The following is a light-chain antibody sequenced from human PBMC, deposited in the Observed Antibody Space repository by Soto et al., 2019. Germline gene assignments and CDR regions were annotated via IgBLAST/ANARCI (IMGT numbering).Light chain of an antibody. CDR3: NSYVGSKNYV. CDR2: EVT. CDR1: ASDIGRYNY. J-gene: IGLJ1*01. Sequence: QSALTQPPSASGSPGQSVTTSCIGTASDIGRYNYVSWYQHHPGKAPKLIIYEVTKRPSGVPDRFSGSKSGNTASLTVSGPQADDEANYFSNSYVGSKNYVFGTGTRVTAL. V-gene: IGLV2-8*01.